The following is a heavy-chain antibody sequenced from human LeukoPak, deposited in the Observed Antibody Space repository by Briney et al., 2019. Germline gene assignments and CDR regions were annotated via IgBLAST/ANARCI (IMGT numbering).Heavy chain of an antibody. CDR3: AKGLTVAAAGSSSVY. Sequence: PGGSLRLSCAASGFMFSSYAMSWVRQAPGKGLEWVSAISGSGGSTYYADSVKGRFTISRDNSKNTLYLQMNSLRAEDTAVYYCAKGLTVAAAGSSSVYWGQGTLVTVSS. J-gene: IGHJ4*02. CDR2: ISGSGGST. CDR1: GFMFSSYA. D-gene: IGHD6-13*01. V-gene: IGHV3-23*01.